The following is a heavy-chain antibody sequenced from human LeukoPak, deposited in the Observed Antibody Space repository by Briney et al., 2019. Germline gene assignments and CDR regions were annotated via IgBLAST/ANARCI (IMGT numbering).Heavy chain of an antibody. CDR1: GFTFSSYE. V-gene: IGHV3-30*02. D-gene: IGHD3-22*01. Sequence: GGTLRLSCAASGFTFSSYEMNWVRQAPGKELVGVAFIRYDGSNKYYADSVKGRFTISRDNSKNTLYLQMNSLRAEDTAVYYCAKYSYYSSGSYDYWGQGTLVTVSS. CDR2: IRYDGSNK. CDR3: AKYSYYSSGSYDY. J-gene: IGHJ4*02.